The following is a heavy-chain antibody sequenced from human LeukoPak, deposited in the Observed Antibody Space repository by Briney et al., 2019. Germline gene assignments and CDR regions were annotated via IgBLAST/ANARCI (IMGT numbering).Heavy chain of an antibody. Sequence: ASVNVSCKASVYTHTRYYMHWVRQAPGQGLEWMGWINTNSGGTNYVEKFQGRVTMTRNTSISTAYMELSRLRSDDTAVYYCASSSDLLWFGEIDYWGQGTLVTVSS. CDR2: INTNSGGT. CDR1: VYTHTRYY. V-gene: IGHV1-2*02. D-gene: IGHD3-10*01. J-gene: IGHJ4*02. CDR3: ASSSDLLWFGEIDY.